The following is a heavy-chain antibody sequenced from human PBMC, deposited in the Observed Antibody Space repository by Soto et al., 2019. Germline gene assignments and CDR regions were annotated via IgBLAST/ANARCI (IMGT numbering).Heavy chain of an antibody. V-gene: IGHV1-18*01. CDR2: ISAYNGNT. J-gene: IGHJ4*02. Sequence: QVQLVQSGAEVKKPGASVKVPCKASGYTFTSYGITWVRQAPGHGLEWMGWISAYNGNTKNAQKLQGRVTMTTDTSTSTAYMEHRSLRADDTAVYYWARDSPPVDYWGPGTLVTVSS. CDR1: GYTFTSYG. CDR3: ARDSPPVDY.